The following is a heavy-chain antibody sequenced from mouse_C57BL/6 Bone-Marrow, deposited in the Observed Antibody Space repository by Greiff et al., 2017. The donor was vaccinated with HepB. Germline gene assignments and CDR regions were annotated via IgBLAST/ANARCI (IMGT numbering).Heavy chain of an antibody. D-gene: IGHD2-4*01. Sequence: QVQLQQSGAELVKPGASVKLSCKASGYTFTSYWMHWVKQRPGQGLEWIGMIHPNSGSTNYNEKFKSKATLTVDKSSSTAYMQLSSLTSEDSAVYYCARGLRRGGFDYWGQGTTLTVSS. CDR3: ARGLRRGGFDY. CDR2: IHPNSGST. CDR1: GYTFTSYW. J-gene: IGHJ2*01. V-gene: IGHV1-64*01.